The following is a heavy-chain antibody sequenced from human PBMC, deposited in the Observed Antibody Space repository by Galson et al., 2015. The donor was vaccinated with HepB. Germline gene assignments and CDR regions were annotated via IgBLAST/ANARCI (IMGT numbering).Heavy chain of an antibody. CDR1: GFTFGTYG. V-gene: IGHV3-23*01. D-gene: IGHD2-2*01. J-gene: IGHJ6*03. Sequence: SLRLSCAASGFTFGTYGMSWVRQAPGKGLEWVSIISGSGDYTHYADSVKGRFTISRDNSKNTLYLQVNNLRAEDTAVYYCAKDGDIVVPYMDVWGQGTTVTVSS. CDR2: ISGSGDYT. CDR3: AKDGDIVVPYMDV.